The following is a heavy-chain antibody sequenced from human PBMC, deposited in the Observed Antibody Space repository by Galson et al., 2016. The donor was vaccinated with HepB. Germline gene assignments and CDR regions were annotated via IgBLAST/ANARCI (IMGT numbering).Heavy chain of an antibody. CDR3: AREVVRGTDAFDI. J-gene: IGHJ3*02. CDR2: INSDGSNT. D-gene: IGHD3-10*01. CDR1: GFTFSSHW. V-gene: IGHV3-74*01. Sequence: SLRLSCAASGFTFSSHWIHWVRQGPGKGLVWVSRINSDGSNTNYADSVKGRFTISRDNAKNTLYLQMNSLRAEDTAVYYCAREVVRGTDAFDIWGQGTMVTVSS.